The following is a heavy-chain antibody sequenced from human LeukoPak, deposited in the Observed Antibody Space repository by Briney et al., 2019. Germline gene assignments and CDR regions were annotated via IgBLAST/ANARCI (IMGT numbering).Heavy chain of an antibody. Sequence: GGSLRLSCAASGFTFSSYAMHWVRQAPGKGLEWVAVISYDGSNKYYADSVKGRFTISRDNSKNTLYLQMNSLRAEDTAVYYCARDRSSGWLWSIDYWGQGTLVTASS. CDR1: GFTFSSYA. J-gene: IGHJ4*02. D-gene: IGHD6-19*01. V-gene: IGHV3-30-3*01. CDR2: ISYDGSNK. CDR3: ARDRSSGWLWSIDY.